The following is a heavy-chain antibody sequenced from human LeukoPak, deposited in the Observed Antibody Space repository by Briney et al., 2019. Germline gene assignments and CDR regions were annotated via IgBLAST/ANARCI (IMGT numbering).Heavy chain of an antibody. CDR2: IYYSGST. J-gene: IGHJ6*03. V-gene: IGHV4-59*08. CDR1: GGSISSYY. D-gene: IGHD6-6*01. Sequence: MPSETLSLTCTVSGGSISSYYWSWIRQPPGKGLEWIGYIYYSGSTNYNPSLKSRVTISVDTSKNQFSLKLSSVTAADTAVYYCARVGSSSSEAHYYYYYYYMDVWGKGTTVTVSS. CDR3: ARVGSSSSEAHYYYYYYYMDV.